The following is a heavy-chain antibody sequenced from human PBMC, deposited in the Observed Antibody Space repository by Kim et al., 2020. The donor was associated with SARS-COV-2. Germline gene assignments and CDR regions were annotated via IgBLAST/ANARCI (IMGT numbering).Heavy chain of an antibody. D-gene: IGHD3-10*01. CDR2: ISYDGSNK. CDR3: ARESRRVYYGSGSDYGMDV. V-gene: IGHV3-30*04. J-gene: IGHJ6*02. CDR1: GFTFSSYA. Sequence: GGSLRLSCAASGFTFSSYAMHWVRQAPGKGLEWVAVISYDGSNKYYADSVKGRFTISRDNSKNTLYLQMNSLRAEDTAVYYCARESRRVYYGSGSDYGMDVWGQGTTVTVSS.